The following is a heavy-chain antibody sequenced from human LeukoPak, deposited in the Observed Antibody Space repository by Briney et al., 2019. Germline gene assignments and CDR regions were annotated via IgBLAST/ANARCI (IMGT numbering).Heavy chain of an antibody. CDR3: VRRHDY. CDR1: GFDVNDNF. Sequence: GGSLRLSCVASGFDVNDNFMIWVRQAPGQGLEWISTIYASGGAYHAESVKGRFSAFRDTSKNTIFLQMNNLRAGDTAMYYCVRRHDYWGQGTLVTVSS. V-gene: IGHV3-53*01. J-gene: IGHJ4*02. CDR2: IYASGGA.